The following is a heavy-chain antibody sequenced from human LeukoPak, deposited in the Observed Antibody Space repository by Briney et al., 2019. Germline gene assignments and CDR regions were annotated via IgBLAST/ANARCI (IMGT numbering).Heavy chain of an antibody. J-gene: IGHJ5*02. CDR1: GGSISSNSYY. CDR2: IYYSGST. CDR3: ARHLLWFGELLYPSWFDP. D-gene: IGHD3-10*01. Sequence: SETLSLTCAVSGGSISSNSYYWGWIRQPPGKGLEWIGSIYYSGSTYYNPSLKSRVTISVDTSKNQFSLKLSSVTAADTAVYYCARHLLWFGELLYPSWFDPWGQGTLVTVSS. V-gene: IGHV4-39*01.